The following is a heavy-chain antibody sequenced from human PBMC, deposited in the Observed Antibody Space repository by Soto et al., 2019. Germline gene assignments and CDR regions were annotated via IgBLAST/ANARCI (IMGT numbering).Heavy chain of an antibody. CDR1: GYTFTSYD. CDR2: ISAYNGNT. D-gene: IGHD3-10*01. V-gene: IGHV1-18*01. CDR3: ARGSMVRGVYY. Sequence: GASVKVSCKASGYTFTSYDISWVRQAPRQGLEWLGWISAYNGNTNYAQKLQGRVTMTTDTSTSTAYMELRSLRSDDTAVYYCARGSMVRGVYYWGQGTLVTVSS. J-gene: IGHJ4*02.